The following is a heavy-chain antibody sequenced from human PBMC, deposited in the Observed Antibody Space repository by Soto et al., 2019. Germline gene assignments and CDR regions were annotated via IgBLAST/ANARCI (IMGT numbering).Heavy chain of an antibody. Sequence: GGSLRLSCAASGFTFSSYAMHWVRQAPGKGLEWVAVISYDGSNKYYADSVKGRFTISRDNSKNTLYLQMNSLRAEDTAVYDCARDRGGRVNSYLSSSDDTGTFDYWGQGTLVTVSS. CDR1: GFTFSSYA. V-gene: IGHV3-30-3*01. D-gene: IGHD1-26*01. J-gene: IGHJ4*02. CDR2: ISYDGSNK. CDR3: ARDRGGRVNSYLSSSDDTGTFDY.